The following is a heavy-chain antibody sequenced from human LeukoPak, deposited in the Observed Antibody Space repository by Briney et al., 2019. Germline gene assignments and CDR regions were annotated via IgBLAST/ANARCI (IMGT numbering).Heavy chain of an antibody. J-gene: IGHJ4*02. CDR2: IKQDGSEK. D-gene: IGHD3-9*01. Sequence: PGGSLRLSCAASGFTFSSYWMSWVRQAPGKGLEGVANIKQDGSEKYYVDSVKGRFTISRDNAKNSLYLQMNSLRAEDTAVYYCARTLYYDILTDYSPTPYYFDYWGQGTLVTVSS. CDR3: ARTLYYDILTDYSPTPYYFDY. CDR1: GFTFSSYW. V-gene: IGHV3-7*03.